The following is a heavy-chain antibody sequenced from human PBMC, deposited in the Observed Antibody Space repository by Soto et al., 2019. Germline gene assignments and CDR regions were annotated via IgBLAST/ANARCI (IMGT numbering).Heavy chain of an antibody. J-gene: IGHJ1*01. CDR2: IYYSGAT. CDR1: GDSISTSSYY. D-gene: IGHD1-26*01. Sequence: PSETLSLTCDVSGDSISTSSYYWGWIRQPPGKGLEWIASIYYSGATYYNPSLQSRVTISVDTSNNRFSLTLSFLTAADTAVYFCARLAYSGYLQTWGQGSLVTVSS. CDR3: ARLAYSGYLQT. V-gene: IGHV4-39*02.